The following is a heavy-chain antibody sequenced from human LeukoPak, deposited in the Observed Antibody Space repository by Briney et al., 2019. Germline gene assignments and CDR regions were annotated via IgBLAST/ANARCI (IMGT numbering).Heavy chain of an antibody. CDR3: ARVRCSGGSCYLFQH. V-gene: IGHV1-8*01. CDR1: GYTFTSYG. Sequence: ASVKVSCKASGYTFTSYGINWVRQATGQGLEWMGWMNPNSGNTGYAQKFQGRVTMTRNASISTAYMELSSLRSEDTAVYYCARVRCSGGSCYLFQHWGQGTLVTVSS. D-gene: IGHD2-15*01. J-gene: IGHJ1*01. CDR2: MNPNSGNT.